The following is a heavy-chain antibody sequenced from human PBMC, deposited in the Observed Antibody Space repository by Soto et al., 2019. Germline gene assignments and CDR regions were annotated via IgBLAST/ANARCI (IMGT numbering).Heavy chain of an antibody. J-gene: IGHJ4*02. CDR2: IYWHDDK. CDR1: GFSLSTTGVG. Sequence: SGPTLVNPAQTLTLTCTFSGFSLSTTGVGVSWIRQPPGKALEWLALIYWHDDKRYSPSLKSRLTITKDTSKNQVVLTMTNMDPVDTATYYCTHRGGATVGLYYFDYWGQGALVTVSS. V-gene: IGHV2-5*01. D-gene: IGHD3-16*01. CDR3: THRGGATVGLYYFDY.